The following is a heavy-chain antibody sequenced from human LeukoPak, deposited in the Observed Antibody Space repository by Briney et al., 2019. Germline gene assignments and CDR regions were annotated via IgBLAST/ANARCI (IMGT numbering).Heavy chain of an antibody. CDR1: GYTFTSYD. Sequence: ASVKVSCKASGYTFTSYDINWVRQATGQGLEWMGWMNPNSSNTGYAQKFQGRVTMTRNTSISTAYMELSSLRSGDTAVYYCARGDDNGDYSFDYWGQGTLVTVSS. V-gene: IGHV1-8*01. J-gene: IGHJ4*02. D-gene: IGHD4-17*01. CDR3: ARGDDNGDYSFDY. CDR2: MNPNSSNT.